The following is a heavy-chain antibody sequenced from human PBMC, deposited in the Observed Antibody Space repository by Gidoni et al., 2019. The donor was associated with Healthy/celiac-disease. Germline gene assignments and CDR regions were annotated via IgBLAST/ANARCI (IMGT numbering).Heavy chain of an antibody. D-gene: IGHD3-10*01. CDR3: AREGGSGSLTYYYGMDV. V-gene: IGHV3-64*01. CDR1: GFTFSSSA. Sequence: EVQLVESGGGLVQPGGSLRLSCAASGFTFSSSAMHWVRQAPGKGLGYVSAISSNGGSTYYGNSVKGRFTISRDNSKNTLYLQMGSLRAEDMAVYYCAREGGSGSLTYYYGMDVWGQGTTVTVSS. CDR2: ISSNGGST. J-gene: IGHJ6*02.